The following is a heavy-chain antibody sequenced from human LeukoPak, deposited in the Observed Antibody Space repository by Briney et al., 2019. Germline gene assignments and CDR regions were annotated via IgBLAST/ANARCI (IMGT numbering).Heavy chain of an antibody. V-gene: IGHV3-21*01. CDR3: ARDLPVSGAYHQFDS. CDR1: GFTFSSDR. J-gene: IGHJ4*02. CDR2: IYSGSDYI. Sequence: GGSLRLSCVASGFTFSSDRMNWVRQAPGKGLEWVSTIYSGSDYIYYADSVKGRFTISRDNAQNSLYLQMNSLRAEDTAIYYCARDLPVSGAYHQFDSWGQGTLVTVSS. D-gene: IGHD4/OR15-4a*01.